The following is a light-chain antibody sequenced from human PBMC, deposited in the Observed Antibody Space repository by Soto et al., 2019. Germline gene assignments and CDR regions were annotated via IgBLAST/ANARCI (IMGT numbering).Light chain of an antibody. J-gene: IGKJ3*01. V-gene: IGKV3-15*01. CDR3: QQYNNWPPKIT. CDR1: QSVSSN. Sequence: TVMTQSPATLSVSLGEGATLSCRASQSVSSNLAWYQQKPGQAPRLLIYGTSTRATGIPARFSGSGSGTDFTLTISSLQSEDFAVYYCQQYNNWPPKITFGPGTKVDMK. CDR2: GTS.